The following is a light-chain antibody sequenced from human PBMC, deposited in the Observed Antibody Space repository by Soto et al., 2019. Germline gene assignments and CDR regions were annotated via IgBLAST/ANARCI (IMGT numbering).Light chain of an antibody. CDR2: DVS. Sequence: QSALTQPASVSGSPGQSITISCTGTSSDFGGYNFVSWYQQHPGKAPKLMIYDVSNRPSGVSNRFSGSKSGNTASLTISGLQAEDEAAYYCSSYTISSTVVFGGGTKVTVL. V-gene: IGLV2-14*01. CDR1: SSDFGGYNF. CDR3: SSYTISSTVV. J-gene: IGLJ2*01.